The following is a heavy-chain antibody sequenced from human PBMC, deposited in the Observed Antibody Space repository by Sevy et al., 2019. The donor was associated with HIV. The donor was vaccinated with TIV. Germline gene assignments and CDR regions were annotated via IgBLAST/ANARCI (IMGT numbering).Heavy chain of an antibody. CDR1: GYSVSDLS. D-gene: IGHD3-22*01. J-gene: IGHJ3*02. CDR3: ATSPDYYDSSRDAFDI. V-gene: IGHV1-24*01. CDR2: YDPEDGET. Sequence: ASVKVSCKVSGYSVSDLSIHWVRQAPGKGLEWMAGYDPEDGETIYAQKFQGRVTMTEDTSTDTAYMELSSLRSEDTAVYHCATSPDYYDSSRDAFDIWGQGTMVTVSS.